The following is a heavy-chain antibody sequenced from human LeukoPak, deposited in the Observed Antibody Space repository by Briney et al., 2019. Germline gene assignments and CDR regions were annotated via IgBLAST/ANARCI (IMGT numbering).Heavy chain of an antibody. J-gene: IGHJ6*03. Sequence: KPSETLSLTCTVSGGSISSDYWSWSRQPAGKGLEWIGHIYTSGSTNYNPSLTGRVTMSLDTSKNQFSLNLTSVTAADTAVYYCARVGLSSRGYYYYMDVWGRGTTVTVSS. D-gene: IGHD2-2*01. V-gene: IGHV4-4*07. CDR3: ARVGLSSRGYYYYMDV. CDR1: GGSISSDY. CDR2: IYTSGST.